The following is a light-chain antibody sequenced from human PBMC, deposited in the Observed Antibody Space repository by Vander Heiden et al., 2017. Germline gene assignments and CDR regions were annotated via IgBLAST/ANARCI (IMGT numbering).Light chain of an antibody. J-gene: IGKJ2*01. CDR2: DAS. Sequence: DIPMTQSPSSLSASVGDRVTITCKASQDISNYLNWYQQKPGKAPKLLIYDASNVETGVPSRFSGSGSGTDFTFTISSLQPEDIATYYCQQYDNLPYTFGQGTKLEIK. CDR1: QDISNY. CDR3: QQYDNLPYT. V-gene: IGKV1-33*01.